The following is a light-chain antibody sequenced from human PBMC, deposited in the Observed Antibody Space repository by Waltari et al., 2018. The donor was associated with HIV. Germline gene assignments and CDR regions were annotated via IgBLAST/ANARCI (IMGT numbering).Light chain of an antibody. Sequence: SSELTQDPAVSVAFGQTVRITCQGDSLSRYYPRWYQQKPRQPPILFIYGKNKRPSGIPDRFSGSSSGKTASLTITGVQAEDEADYYCRTWDNNDSNVVFGGGTKVTVL. CDR2: GKN. V-gene: IGLV3-19*01. CDR3: RTWDNNDSNVV. CDR1: SLSRYY. J-gene: IGLJ2*01.